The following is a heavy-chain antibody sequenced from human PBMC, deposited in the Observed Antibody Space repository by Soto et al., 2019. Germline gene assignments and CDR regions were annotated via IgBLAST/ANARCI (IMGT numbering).Heavy chain of an antibody. CDR1: GGTFSSYA. J-gene: IGHJ6*02. D-gene: IGHD5-18*01. Sequence: SVKVSCKASGGTFSSYAISWVRQAPGQGLEWMGGIIPIFGTANYAQKFQGRVTITADKSTSTAYMELSSLRSEDTAVYYCARGRQIWSYYYYYGMDVWGQGTPVTVSS. CDR2: IIPIFGTA. V-gene: IGHV1-69*06. CDR3: ARGRQIWSYYYYYGMDV.